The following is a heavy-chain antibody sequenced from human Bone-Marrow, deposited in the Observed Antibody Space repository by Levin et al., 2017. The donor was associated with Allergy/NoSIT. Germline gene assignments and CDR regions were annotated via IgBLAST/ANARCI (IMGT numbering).Heavy chain of an antibody. CDR3: AKGAEASYSSSWPWYFDL. J-gene: IGHJ2*01. CDR1: GFTFGSYA. D-gene: IGHD6-6*01. V-gene: IGHV3-23*01. CDR2: VSGSGGTT. Sequence: PSETLSLTCVASGFTFGSYAMNWVRQAPGKGLEWVSAVSGSGGTTYYADSVKGRFTLSRDNSKNTLYLQMSSLRAEDTAVYYCAKGAEASYSSSWPWYFDLWGRGTLVTVSS.